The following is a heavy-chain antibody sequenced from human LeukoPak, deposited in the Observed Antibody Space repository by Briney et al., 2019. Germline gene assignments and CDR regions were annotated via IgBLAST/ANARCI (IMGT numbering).Heavy chain of an antibody. CDR1: GGSISSYY. J-gene: IGHJ6*02. Sequence: PSETLSLTCTVSGGSISSYYWSWIRQPPGKGLEWVGYVFYNGSTNYNPSLKSRVTISVDTSKNQFSLKLSSVTAADTAVYYCAREDVRRKLGKYYYYYGMDVWGRGTTVTVSS. V-gene: IGHV4-59*01. CDR2: VFYNGST. D-gene: IGHD7-27*01. CDR3: AREDVRRKLGKYYYYYGMDV.